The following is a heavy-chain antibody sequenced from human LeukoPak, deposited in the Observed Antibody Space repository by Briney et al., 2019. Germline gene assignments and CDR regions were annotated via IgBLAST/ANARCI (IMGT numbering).Heavy chain of an antibody. J-gene: IGHJ5*02. Sequence: ASVKLSCKASGYTFTGYYMHWVRQAPGQGLEWMGWTNPNSGGTNYAQKFQGRVTMTRNTSISTAYMELSRLRSDDTAVYYCALLEWSPTWDWFDPWGQGTLVTVSS. V-gene: IGHV1-2*02. CDR2: TNPNSGGT. CDR3: ALLEWSPTWDWFDP. CDR1: GYTFTGYY. D-gene: IGHD3-3*01.